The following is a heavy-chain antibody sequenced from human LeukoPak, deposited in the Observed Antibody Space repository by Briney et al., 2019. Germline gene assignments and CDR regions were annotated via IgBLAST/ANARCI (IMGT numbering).Heavy chain of an antibody. CDR1: RYIFTGYA. CDR3: ASAQADYIAVAGRHGFDP. Sequence: ASVKVSCKASRYIFTGYAMNWVRQAPGQGLEWMGWINTKTGNPAYAQGFTGRFVFSLDTSVSTAYLQISTLKAEDTAVYYCASAQADYIAVAGRHGFDPWGQGTLVTVSS. J-gene: IGHJ5*02. CDR2: INTKTGNP. V-gene: IGHV7-4-1*02. D-gene: IGHD6-19*01.